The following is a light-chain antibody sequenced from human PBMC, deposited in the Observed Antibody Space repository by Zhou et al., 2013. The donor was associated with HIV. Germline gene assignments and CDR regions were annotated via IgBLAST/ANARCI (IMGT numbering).Light chain of an antibody. Sequence: DIQMTQSPSSLSASVGDRVTIMCRASQNIRNSLSWYQQKLGKAPKLLIYGASTLQSGVPSRFSGSGSGTHFTLTITNLQPEDFATYYCQQADSFPQTFGQGTRLQIK. CDR2: GAS. CDR1: QNIRNS. CDR3: QQADSFPQT. J-gene: IGKJ5*01. V-gene: IGKV1-39*01.